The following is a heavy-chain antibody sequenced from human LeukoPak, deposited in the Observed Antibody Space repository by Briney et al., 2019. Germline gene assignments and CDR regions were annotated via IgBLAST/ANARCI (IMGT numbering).Heavy chain of an antibody. Sequence: GGSLRLSCAASGFTFSNYDMHWVRQAPGKGLEWVAVISYDGTNKYYADSVKGRFTISRDNSKNTLFLQMNSLRAEDTAVYYCAKVHTAMFGSFDHWGQGTLVTVSS. J-gene: IGHJ4*02. D-gene: IGHD5-18*01. CDR3: AKVHTAMFGSFDH. CDR1: GFTFSNYD. V-gene: IGHV3-30*18. CDR2: ISYDGTNK.